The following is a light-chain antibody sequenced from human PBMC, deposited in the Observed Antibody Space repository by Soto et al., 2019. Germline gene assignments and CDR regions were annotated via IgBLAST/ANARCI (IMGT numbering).Light chain of an antibody. CDR3: SSYTNSATLV. Sequence: QAVLTQPASVSGSPGQSITISCTGTSIDIGDYDYVSWYQQHPGKAPRLMIYGVNNRPSGVSNRFSGSKSGNTASLTISGLQAEDEADYHCSSYTNSATLVFGTGTKVTVL. J-gene: IGLJ1*01. V-gene: IGLV2-14*01. CDR2: GVN. CDR1: SIDIGDYDY.